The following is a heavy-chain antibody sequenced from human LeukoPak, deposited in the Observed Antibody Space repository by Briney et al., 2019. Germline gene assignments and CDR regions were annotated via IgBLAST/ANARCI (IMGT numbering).Heavy chain of an antibody. CDR1: GFTFSSYW. Sequence: GGSLRLSCAASGFTFSSYWMHWVRQAPGKGLVWVSRINSDGSSTSYADSVKSRFTISRDNAKNTLYLQMNSLRAEDTAVYYCARGGSYATFDYWGQGTLVTVSS. CDR3: ARGGSYATFDY. V-gene: IGHV3-74*01. CDR2: INSDGSST. D-gene: IGHD1-26*01. J-gene: IGHJ4*02.